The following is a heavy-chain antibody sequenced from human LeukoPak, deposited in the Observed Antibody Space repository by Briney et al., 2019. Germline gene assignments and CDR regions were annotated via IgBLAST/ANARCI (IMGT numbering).Heavy chain of an antibody. V-gene: IGHV3-30*02. CDR3: AKDQRSYSSRLGGLEY. CDR1: GFSFLSYG. CDR2: IRYDGSNK. J-gene: IGHJ4*02. D-gene: IGHD6-13*01. Sequence: GGSLRLSCAASGFSFLSYGMRWVRQAPGKGLEWVAFIRYDGSNKYYADSVKGRFTISRDNSKNTLYLQMNSLRAEDTAVYYCAKDQRSYSSRLGGLEYWGQGTLVTVSS.